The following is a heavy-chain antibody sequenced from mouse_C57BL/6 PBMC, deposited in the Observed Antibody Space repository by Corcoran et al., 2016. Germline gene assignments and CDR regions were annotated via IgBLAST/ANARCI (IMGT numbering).Heavy chain of an antibody. CDR1: GFNIKDYY. D-gene: IGHD1-1*01. V-gene: IGHV14-1*01. Sequence: EVQLQQSGAELVRPGASVKLSCTASGFNIKDYYMHWVKQRPEQGLEWIGRIDPADGDTEYAPKFQGKATMTADTSSNTAYLQLSSLTSEDTAVYYCTTAHFITVVATCDYWGQGTTLAVSS. J-gene: IGHJ2*01. CDR3: TTAHFITVVATCDY. CDR2: IDPADGDT.